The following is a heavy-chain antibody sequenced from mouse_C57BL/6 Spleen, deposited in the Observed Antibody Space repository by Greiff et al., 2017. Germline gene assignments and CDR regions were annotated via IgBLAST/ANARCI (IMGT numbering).Heavy chain of an antibody. V-gene: IGHV3-1*01. CDR2: ISYSGST. CDR3: ARGELLFDY. J-gene: IGHJ2*01. D-gene: IGHD2-1*01. Sequence: EVQLQQSGPGMVKPSQSLSLTCTVTGYSITSGYDWHWIRHFPGNKLEWMGYISYSGSTNYNPSLKSRISITHDTSKNHFFLKLNSVTTEDTATYYCARGELLFDYWGQGTTLTVSS. CDR1: GYSITSGYD.